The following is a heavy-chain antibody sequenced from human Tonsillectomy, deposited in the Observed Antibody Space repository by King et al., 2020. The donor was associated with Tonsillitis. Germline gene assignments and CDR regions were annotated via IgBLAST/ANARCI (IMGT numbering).Heavy chain of an antibody. CDR2: IYSGGST. J-gene: IGHJ4*02. Sequence: VQLVESGGGLVQPGGSLSLSCAASGFTVSSNYMSWVRQAPGKGLEWVSVIYSGGSTYYADSVKGRFTISRDNSRNTLYLQMNSLRAEDTAVYYCARDAAYYGSGRTLDYWGQGTLVTVSS. CDR1: GFTVSSNY. D-gene: IGHD3-10*01. CDR3: ARDAAYYGSGRTLDY. V-gene: IGHV3-66*01.